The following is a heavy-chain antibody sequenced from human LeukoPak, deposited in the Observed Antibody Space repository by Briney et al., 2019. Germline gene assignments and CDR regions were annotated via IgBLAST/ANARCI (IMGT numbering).Heavy chain of an antibody. J-gene: IGHJ5*02. CDR3: ARALGLVKNWFDP. D-gene: IGHD3/OR15-3a*01. V-gene: IGHV1-2*02. CDR1: GYTFTGYY. Sequence: ASVKVSCKASGYTFTGYYMHWVRQAPGQGLEWMGWINPNSGGTNYAQKFQGRVTMTRDTSISTAYMELSKLRSDDTAVYYCARALGLVKNWFDPWVQGTLVTVSS. CDR2: INPNSGGT.